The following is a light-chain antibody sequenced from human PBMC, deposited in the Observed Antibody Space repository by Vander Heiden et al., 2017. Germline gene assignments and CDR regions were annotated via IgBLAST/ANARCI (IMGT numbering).Light chain of an antibody. CDR3: QSYDSGPYV. Sequence: QSALTQPLSLCGAPAQRVTISCTGSSSNSGAGYDVYWYQQLPGTAPKLLIYGNNNRPAGVPDRFSGSKSGTSASLAITGLQAEDEADYYCQSYDSGPYVFGTGTRVTVL. V-gene: IGLV1-40*01. CDR1: SSNSGAGYD. CDR2: GNN. J-gene: IGLJ1*01.